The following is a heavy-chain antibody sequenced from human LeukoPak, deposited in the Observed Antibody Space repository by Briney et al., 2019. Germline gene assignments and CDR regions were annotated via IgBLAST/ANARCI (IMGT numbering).Heavy chain of an antibody. CDR2: ISGSGGST. CDR3: TKVYSGYDRVFDY. J-gene: IGHJ4*02. Sequence: PGGSLRLSCAASGFTFSSYAMSWVRQAPGKGLEWVSAISGSGGSTYYADSVKGRFTISRDNSKNTLYLQMNSLRAEDTAVYYCTKVYSGYDRVFDYWGQGALVTVSS. V-gene: IGHV3-23*01. CDR1: GFTFSSYA. D-gene: IGHD5-12*01.